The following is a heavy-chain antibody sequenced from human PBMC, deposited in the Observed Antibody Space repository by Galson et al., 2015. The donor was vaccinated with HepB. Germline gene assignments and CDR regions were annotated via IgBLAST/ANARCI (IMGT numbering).Heavy chain of an antibody. CDR3: ARDAYYFDTSGYYQTDY. CDR1: GGSITNYY. D-gene: IGHD3-22*01. Sequence: TCTVSGGSITNYYWSWIRQPAGKGLEWIGRIYSGGDTYYNPSLESRVTMSVDTSKNQFSLELRSVIAADTAVYYCARDAYYFDTSGYYQTDYWGQGTLVTVSS. V-gene: IGHV4-4*07. J-gene: IGHJ4*02. CDR2: IYSGGDT.